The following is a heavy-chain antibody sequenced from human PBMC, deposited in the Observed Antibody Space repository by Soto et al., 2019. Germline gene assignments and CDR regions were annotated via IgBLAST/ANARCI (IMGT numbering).Heavy chain of an antibody. CDR2: IYWDDDK. Sequence: QITLKESGPPLVKPTQTLTLTCTFSGFSLSTSGVGVGWIRQPPGKALEWLALIYWDDDKRYSPSLKSRLTITKDTSKNQVVLTMTNMDPVDTATYYCARYDYDWGRLDYWGQGTLVTVSS. CDR3: ARYDYDWGRLDY. J-gene: IGHJ4*02. D-gene: IGHD3-16*01. CDR1: GFSLSTSGVG. V-gene: IGHV2-5*02.